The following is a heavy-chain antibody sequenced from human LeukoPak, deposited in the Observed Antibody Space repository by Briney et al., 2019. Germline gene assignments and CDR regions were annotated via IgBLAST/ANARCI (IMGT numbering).Heavy chain of an antibody. V-gene: IGHV3-21*06. CDR2: ISGTRNFI. CDR1: GFTFSRYT. Sequence: PGGSFRQSCAASGFTFSRYTIHWVRQTTGRGLEWVSSISGTRNFIFYAESLKGRFTISRDNANNSVYLQMDTLRAEDTAVYYCARVINGYIDYWGQGTLVTVSS. D-gene: IGHD2-8*01. CDR3: ARVINGYIDY. J-gene: IGHJ4*01.